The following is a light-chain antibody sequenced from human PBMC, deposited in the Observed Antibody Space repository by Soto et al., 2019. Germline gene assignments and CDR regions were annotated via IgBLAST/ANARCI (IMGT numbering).Light chain of an antibody. V-gene: IGLV2-8*01. Sequence: QSVLTQPPSASGSPGQSVAISCTGTSRDVGGYNYVSWYQQHPGKAPKLMIYEVNKRPSGVPDRFSGSKSGNTASLTVSGLQAEDEADYYCSSYAGSSNVLXTGTKVTVL. CDR2: EVN. CDR3: SSYAGSSNV. CDR1: SRDVGGYNY. J-gene: IGLJ1*01.